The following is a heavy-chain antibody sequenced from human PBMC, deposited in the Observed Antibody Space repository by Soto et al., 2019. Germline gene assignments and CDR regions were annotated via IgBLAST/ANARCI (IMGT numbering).Heavy chain of an antibody. D-gene: IGHD6-25*01. J-gene: IGHJ4*02. CDR1: GFTFNNYA. CDR2: ISGSGATT. Sequence: EVQLLESGGGLVQPGRSLRVSCAASGFTFNNYAMSWVRQAPGKGLEWVSAISGSGATTYYAGSVKGRFTISRDNSESTLSLQMNSLRVEDTAIYYCAKFFAETGGSSGWPLSCHYWGQGTLVTVSS. CDR3: AKFFAETGGSSGWPLSCHY. V-gene: IGHV3-23*01.